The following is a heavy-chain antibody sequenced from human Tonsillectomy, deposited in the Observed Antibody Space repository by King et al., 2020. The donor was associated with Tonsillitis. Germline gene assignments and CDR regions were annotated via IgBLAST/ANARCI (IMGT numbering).Heavy chain of an antibody. CDR1: GYRFTDYY. V-gene: IGHV1-2*02. CDR2: INPNSGET. J-gene: IGHJ3*01. Sequence: QLVQSGPGVKKPGASVKVSCTASGYRFTDYYLHWVRQAPGQGLEWMGWINPNSGETKCGHNFQGRVTLTRNTATSTAYMGLSNLRSDDTAVYYCARDLTISSSGYYDVFALWGQGSMVTVSS. CDR3: ARDLTISSSGYYDVFAL. D-gene: IGHD5-12*01.